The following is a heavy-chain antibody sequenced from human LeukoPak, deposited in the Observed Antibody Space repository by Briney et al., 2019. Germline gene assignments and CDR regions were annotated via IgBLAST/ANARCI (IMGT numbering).Heavy chain of an antibody. CDR2: ISSHGNH. J-gene: IGHJ4*02. CDR1: GFTFSTYA. V-gene: IGHV3-30*04. CDR3: AKEAGADLYRPVDY. D-gene: IGHD2-2*02. Sequence: TGGSLRLSCAASGFTFSTYAMHWVRQAPGKGLEWVALISSHGNHFYADSVKGRFTISRDNSKNTLYLQMNSLRVADTAVYYCAKEAGADLYRPVDYWGQGSLVTVSS.